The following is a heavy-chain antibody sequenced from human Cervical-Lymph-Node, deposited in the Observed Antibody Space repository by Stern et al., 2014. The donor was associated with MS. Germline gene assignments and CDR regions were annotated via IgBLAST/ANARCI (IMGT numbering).Heavy chain of an antibody. J-gene: IGHJ4*02. CDR3: ERGARYSDSSGYYFYFDY. D-gene: IGHD3-22*01. V-gene: IGHV4-31*03. CDR1: GGSINSGGYF. CDR2: IYFPGGA. Sequence: QVQLQESCPGLAKPSQTLPLTCTVSGGSINSGGYFWSWIRQYPGKGLEWLGYIYFPGGAYYDPSLNSRLSMSIDTSKNQFSLNLNSVTAADTAVYYCERGARYSDSSGYYFYFDYWGQGTLVTVSS.